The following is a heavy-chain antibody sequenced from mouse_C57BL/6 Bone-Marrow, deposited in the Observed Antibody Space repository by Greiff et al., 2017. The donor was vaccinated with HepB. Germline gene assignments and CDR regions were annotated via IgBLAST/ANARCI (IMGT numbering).Heavy chain of an antibody. D-gene: IGHD1-1*01. CDR3: ARGGLYYYGSSYGYFDV. J-gene: IGHJ1*03. Sequence: QVQLQQSGAELVRPGTSVKMSCKASGYTFTNYWIGWAKQRPGHGLEWIGDIYPGGGYTNYNEKFKGKATLTADKSSSTAYMQFSSLTSEDSAIYYCARGGLYYYGSSYGYFDVWGTGTTVTVSS. CDR2: IYPGGGYT. V-gene: IGHV1-63*01. CDR1: GYTFTNYW.